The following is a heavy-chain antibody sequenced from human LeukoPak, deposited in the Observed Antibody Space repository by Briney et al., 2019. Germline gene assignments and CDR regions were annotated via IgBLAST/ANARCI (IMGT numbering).Heavy chain of an antibody. J-gene: IGHJ4*02. V-gene: IGHV3-33*06. D-gene: IGHD5-18*01. Sequence: PGGSLRLSCAASGFTFSSYGMHWVRQAPGKGLEWVAVIWYDGSNKYYADSVKGRFTISRDNSKNTLYLQMNSLRAEDTAVYYCAKGRYTAMSYFDYWGQGTLATVSS. CDR3: AKGRYTAMSYFDY. CDR1: GFTFSSYG. CDR2: IWYDGSNK.